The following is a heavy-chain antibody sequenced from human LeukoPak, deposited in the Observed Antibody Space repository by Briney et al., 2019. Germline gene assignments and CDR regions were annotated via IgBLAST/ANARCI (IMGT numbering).Heavy chain of an antibody. CDR1: GGSISSSSYY. CDR2: IYYSGST. V-gene: IGHV4-39*01. CDR3: ASDMSSYYYGSGSYERGYFDY. Sequence: PSETLSLTCTVSGGSISSSSYYWGWIRQPPGKGLEWIGSIYYSGSTYYNPSLKSRGTISVDTSKNQFSLKLSSVTAADTAVYYCASDMSSYYYGSGSYERGYFDYWGQGTLVTVSS. D-gene: IGHD3-10*01. J-gene: IGHJ4*02.